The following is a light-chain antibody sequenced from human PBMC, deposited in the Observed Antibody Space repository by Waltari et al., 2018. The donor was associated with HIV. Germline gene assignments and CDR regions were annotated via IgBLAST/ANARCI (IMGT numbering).Light chain of an antibody. Sequence: EIVMTQSPATLSVSPGERATLSCRASQSVSSNLAWYQQKPGQAPRLLIYGASTRATGIPARFSGSRSGTDFSLTITGLQPEDFATYFCQQSDDTPYTFGQGTKLEIK. J-gene: IGKJ2*01. CDR1: QSVSSN. CDR3: QQSDDTPYT. V-gene: IGKV3-15*01. CDR2: GAS.